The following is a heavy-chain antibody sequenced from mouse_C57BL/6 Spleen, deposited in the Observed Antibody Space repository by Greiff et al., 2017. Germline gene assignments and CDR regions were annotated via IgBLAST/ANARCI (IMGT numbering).Heavy chain of an antibody. V-gene: IGHV1-9*01. CDR3: ARRGGSSYLVAY. CDR2: ILPGSGST. D-gene: IGHD1-1*01. CDR1: GYTFTGYW. Sequence: QVQLQQSGAELMKPGASVKLSCKATGYTFTGYWIEWVKQRPGHGLEWIGEILPGSGSTNHNEKLKGKATFTADTSSTTAYMQRSSLTTEDSAIYYCARRGGSSYLVAYWGQGTLVTVSA. J-gene: IGHJ3*01.